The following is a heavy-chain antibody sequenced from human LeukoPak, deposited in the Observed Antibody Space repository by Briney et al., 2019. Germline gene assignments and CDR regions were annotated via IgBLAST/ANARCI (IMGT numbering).Heavy chain of an antibody. J-gene: IGHJ3*02. CDR2: IYHSGNI. CDR3: ARVFEDAFDI. CDR1: GCSISSGGYS. D-gene: IGHD3-16*01. Sequence: PSQTLSLTCAVSGCSISSGGYSWSWIPQPPGKGLEWIGFIYHSGNIYYNPSLKSRATISVDRPKNQFSLNLSSVTAADTAVYYCARVFEDAFDIWGQGTMVTVSS. V-gene: IGHV4-30-2*01.